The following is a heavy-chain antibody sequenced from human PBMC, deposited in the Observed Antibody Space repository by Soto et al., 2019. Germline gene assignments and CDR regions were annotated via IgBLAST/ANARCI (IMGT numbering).Heavy chain of an antibody. V-gene: IGHV4-59*01. D-gene: IGHD3-3*01. CDR1: GGSISDFY. CDR2: LYYTGST. Sequence: SETLSLTCNVSGGSISDFYWSWIRQSPGKRLEWIGYLYYTGSTNYNPALKSRVTISLDTSKNQFSLKLRSVTAADTAVYYCARGGGDDCRSRQAPTIDVWGKGTTVTVSS. J-gene: IGHJ6*04. CDR3: ARGGGDDCRSRQAPTIDV.